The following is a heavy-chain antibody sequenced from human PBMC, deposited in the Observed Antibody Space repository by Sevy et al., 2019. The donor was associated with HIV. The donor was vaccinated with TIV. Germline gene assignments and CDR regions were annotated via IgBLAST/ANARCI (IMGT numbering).Heavy chain of an antibody. Sequence: GGSLRLSCAASGFSFNTHAMHWVRQAPGKGLDWVALISYHGSAKYYADSVKGRFTVSRDDSKNTLYLQMNSLRPEDSAVYYCAREGGHTSAWTPGKYWGQGTQVTVSS. V-gene: IGHV3-30-3*01. CDR1: GFSFNTHA. J-gene: IGHJ4*02. D-gene: IGHD6-19*01. CDR2: ISYHGSAK. CDR3: AREGGHTSAWTPGKY.